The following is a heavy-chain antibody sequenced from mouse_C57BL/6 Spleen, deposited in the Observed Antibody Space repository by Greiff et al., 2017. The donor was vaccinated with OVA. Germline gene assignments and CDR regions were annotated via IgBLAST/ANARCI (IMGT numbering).Heavy chain of an antibody. CDR3: ARGGITTVVADWYFDV. J-gene: IGHJ1*03. D-gene: IGHD1-1*01. V-gene: IGHV15-2*01. Sequence: QVQLKESGSELRSPGSSVKLSCKDFDSEVFPIAYMSWVRQKPGHGFEWIGGILPSIGRTIYGEKFEDKATLDADTLSNTAYLELNSLTSEDSAIYYCARGGITTVVADWYFDVWGTGTTVTVSS. CDR1: DSEVFPIAY. CDR2: ILPSIGRT.